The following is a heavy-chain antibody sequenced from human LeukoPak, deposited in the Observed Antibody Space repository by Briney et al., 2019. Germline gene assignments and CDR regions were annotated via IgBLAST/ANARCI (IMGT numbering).Heavy chain of an antibody. CDR3: ARVAQHRYYYDSSDYYYYFDY. CDR2: ISAYNGNT. J-gene: IGHJ4*02. V-gene: IGHV1-18*01. Sequence: ASVKVSCKASGYTFTSYGISWVRQAPGQGLEWMGWISAYNGNTNYAQKLQGRVTMTTDTSTSTAYMELRSLRSDDTAVYYCARVAQHRYYYDSSDYYYYFDYWGQGTLVTVSS. CDR1: GYTFTSYG. D-gene: IGHD3-22*01.